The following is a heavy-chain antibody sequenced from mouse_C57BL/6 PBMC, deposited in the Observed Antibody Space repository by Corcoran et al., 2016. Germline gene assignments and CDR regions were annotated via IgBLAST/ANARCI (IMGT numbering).Heavy chain of an antibody. CDR3: ARSTQATNYYAMDY. D-gene: IGHD3-2*02. V-gene: IGHV9-3*01. CDR2: INTYSGVP. CDR1: GYTFTTYG. J-gene: IGHJ4*01. Sequence: QIQLVQSGPELKKPGVTVKISCKASGYTFTTYGMSWVKQAPGQGLKWMGWINTYSGVPTYADDFKGRFAFSLETSASTAYLQINNLKNEDTATYFCARSTQATNYYAMDYWGQGTSVTVSS.